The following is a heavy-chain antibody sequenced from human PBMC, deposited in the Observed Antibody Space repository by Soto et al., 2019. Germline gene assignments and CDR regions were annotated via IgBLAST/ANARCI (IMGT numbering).Heavy chain of an antibody. Sequence: PGGSLRLSCAASGFTFNSYAMSWVRQAPGKGLEWVSFISNSGGTTYYADSVKGRFTISRDNSKNTLYLQMNSLRADDTAVYYYAKKVVGVGATFLVPPLDYWDQGTLFADSP. J-gene: IGHJ4*02. D-gene: IGHD1-26*01. CDR2: ISNSGGTT. V-gene: IGHV3-23*01. CDR1: GFTFNSYA. CDR3: AKKVVGVGATFLVPPLDY.